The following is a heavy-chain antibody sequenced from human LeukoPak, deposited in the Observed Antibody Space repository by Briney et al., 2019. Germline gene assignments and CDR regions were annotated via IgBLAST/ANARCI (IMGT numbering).Heavy chain of an antibody. CDR2: INWNGGRK. V-gene: IGHV3-20*04. J-gene: IGHJ4*02. D-gene: IGHD3-22*01. CDR3: ARARDSSGFGLYFFDF. Sequence: GGSLRLSCTASGFTFDDYDMTWVRQVPGKGLEWVSGINWNGGRKGYEDSVKGRFTISRDNAKNTVYLQMNSLRAEDTAFYYCARARDSSGFGLYFFDFWGQGTVVTVSS. CDR1: GFTFDDYD.